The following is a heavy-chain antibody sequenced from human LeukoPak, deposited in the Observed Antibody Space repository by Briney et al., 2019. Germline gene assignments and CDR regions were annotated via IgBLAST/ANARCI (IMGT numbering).Heavy chain of an antibody. D-gene: IGHD3-10*01. Sequence: GGSLRLSCAASGFTVSSNYMSWVRQAPGKGLEWVSVIYSGGSTYYADSVKGRFTISRDNSKNTQYLQMNSLRAEDTAVYYCARIYGSGSYPWFDPWGQGTLVTVSS. CDR2: IYSGGST. J-gene: IGHJ5*02. CDR3: ARIYGSGSYPWFDP. CDR1: GFTVSSNY. V-gene: IGHV3-53*01.